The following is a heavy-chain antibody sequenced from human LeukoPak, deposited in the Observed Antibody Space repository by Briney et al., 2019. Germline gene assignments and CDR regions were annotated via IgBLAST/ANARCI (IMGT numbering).Heavy chain of an antibody. CDR3: AKERNLEIAVAGTIFDY. Sequence: PGGSLRLPCAASGFTVSSNYMGWVRQAPGKGLEWVSVIYSGGDAYYAGSVKGRFTISRDNSKNMIYLEMSSLKAEDTAVYYCAKERNLEIAVAGTIFDYWGQGTLVTVSS. CDR1: GFTVSSNY. D-gene: IGHD6-19*01. CDR2: IYSGGDA. V-gene: IGHV3-66*01. J-gene: IGHJ4*02.